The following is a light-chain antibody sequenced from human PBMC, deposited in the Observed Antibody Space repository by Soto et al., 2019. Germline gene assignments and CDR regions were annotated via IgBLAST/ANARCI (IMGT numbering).Light chain of an antibody. CDR2: DAS. CDR1: QSVGSN. Sequence: EIVMTQSPATLSVSPGERVTLSCRASQSVGSNLAWYQQKPGLAPRVLIYDASTRATVIPARFSGSGSGTEFTLTISSLQSEDFAVYYCHQYENWPQTFGQGTKVEI. CDR3: HQYENWPQT. J-gene: IGKJ1*01. V-gene: IGKV3-15*01.